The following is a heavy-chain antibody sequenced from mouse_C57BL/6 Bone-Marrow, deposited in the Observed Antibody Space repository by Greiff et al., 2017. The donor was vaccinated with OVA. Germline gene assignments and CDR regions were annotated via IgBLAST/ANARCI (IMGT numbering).Heavy chain of an antibody. CDR3: VIYSIKGSYFDY. Sequence: VQLQQPGAELVKPGASVKMSCKASGYTFTSYWITWVKQRPGQGLEWIGDIYPGSGSTNYIEKFKSKSTLTVETSSSTPYMQLSSLTSEDSAVYYCVIYSIKGSYFDYWGQGTTLTVSS. J-gene: IGHJ2*01. CDR1: GYTFTSYW. D-gene: IGHD2-1*01. V-gene: IGHV1-55*01. CDR2: IYPGSGST.